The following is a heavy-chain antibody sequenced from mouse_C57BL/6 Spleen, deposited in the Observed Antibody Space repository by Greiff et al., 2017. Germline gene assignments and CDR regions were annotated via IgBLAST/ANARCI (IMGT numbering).Heavy chain of an antibody. V-gene: IGHV1-69*01. D-gene: IGHD1-1*01. CDR3: ARSGTTVVAYYDARDD. CDR1: GYTFTSYW. Sequence: VKLQQPGAELVMPGASVKLSCKASGYTFTSYWMHWVKQRPGQGLEWIGEIDPSDSYTNYNQKFKGKSTLTVDKSSSTAYMQLRSLTSEESAVDYCARSGTTVVAYYDARDDWGQGTSVTVSS. CDR2: IDPSDSYT. J-gene: IGHJ4*01.